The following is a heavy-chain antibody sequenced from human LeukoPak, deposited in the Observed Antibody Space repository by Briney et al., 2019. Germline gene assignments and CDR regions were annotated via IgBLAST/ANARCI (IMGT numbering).Heavy chain of an antibody. J-gene: IGHJ4*02. V-gene: IGHV4-4*07. CDR2: IYSSGST. Sequence: SETLSLTCTVSGGSINNYYWSWIRQPAGKGLEWIGLIYSSGSTSYNPSLKSRVTISVDTSKNQFSLKLSSVAAADTAVYYCARHATYSYGYNDYWGQGALVTVSS. D-gene: IGHD5-18*01. CDR1: GGSINNYY. CDR3: ARHATYSYGYNDY.